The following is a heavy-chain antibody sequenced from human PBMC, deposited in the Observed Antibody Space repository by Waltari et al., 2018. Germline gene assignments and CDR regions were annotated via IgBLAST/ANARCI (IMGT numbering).Heavy chain of an antibody. V-gene: IGHV1-24*01. CDR1: GYTLTELS. Sequence: QVQLVQSGAEVKKPGASVKVSCKVSGYTLTELSMHWVRQAPGKGLEWMGGLYRERGETTYAQKFQGKATMTEKKYTDTANMELSSRRSEDTPVYYCATVPRGGGAGSGIFSYWGQGTLVTVSS. CDR2: LYRERGET. J-gene: IGHJ4*02. CDR3: ATVPRGGGAGSGIFSY. D-gene: IGHD3-10*01.